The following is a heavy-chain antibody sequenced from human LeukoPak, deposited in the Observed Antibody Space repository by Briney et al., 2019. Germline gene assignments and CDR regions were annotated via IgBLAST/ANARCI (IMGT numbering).Heavy chain of an antibody. J-gene: IGHJ4*02. CDR2: FDPEDGET. D-gene: IGHD6-19*01. CDR1: GYTLTELS. V-gene: IGHV1-24*01. Sequence: ASVKVSRKVSGYTLTELSMHWVRQAPGKGLEWMGGFDPEDGETIYAQKFQGRVTMTEDTSTDTAYMELSSLRSEDTAVYYCATDFPRQWLIGFWGQGTLVTVSS. CDR3: ATDFPRQWLIGF.